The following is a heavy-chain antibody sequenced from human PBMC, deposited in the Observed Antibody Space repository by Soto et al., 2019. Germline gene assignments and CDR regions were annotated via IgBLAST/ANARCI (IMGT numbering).Heavy chain of an antibody. CDR3: AKDPTSYDSSAQFDS. D-gene: IGHD3-22*01. CDR2: ISGGGGST. J-gene: IGHJ4*02. CDR1: GFSFNIFA. Sequence: SGFSFNIFAMNWVRQAPGQGLEWVSGISGGGGSTYYADSVKGRFTISRDNSNNTLYLQMNSLRAEDTAVYYCAKDPTSYDSSAQFDSWGQGTLVTVS. V-gene: IGHV3-23*01.